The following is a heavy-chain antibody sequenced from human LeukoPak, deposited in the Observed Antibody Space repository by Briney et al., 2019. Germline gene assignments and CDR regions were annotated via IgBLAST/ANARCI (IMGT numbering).Heavy chain of an antibody. CDR2: IYTSGST. Sequence: SETLSLTCAVYGGSFSGYYWSWIRQPAGKGLEWIGRIYTSGSTNYNPSLKSRVTMSVDTSKNQFSLKLSSVTAADTAVCYCARDGSSWYSLGDYWGQGTLVTVSS. V-gene: IGHV4-4*07. CDR1: GGSFSGYY. J-gene: IGHJ4*02. CDR3: ARDGSSWYSLGDY. D-gene: IGHD6-13*01.